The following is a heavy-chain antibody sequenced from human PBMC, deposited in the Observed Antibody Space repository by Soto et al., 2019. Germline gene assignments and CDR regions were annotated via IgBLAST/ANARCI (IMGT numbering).Heavy chain of an antibody. D-gene: IGHD2-21*01. Sequence: PGGSLRLSCAASGFTFDDCVMSWVRQAPGKGLEWVSGINWNGGSTGYADSVRGRFAISRDNAKNSLYLQMNSLRAEDTALYYCARSYGGDNCPNNWFDSWGQGTLVTVSS. V-gene: IGHV3-20*04. CDR2: INWNGGST. CDR1: GFTFDDCV. CDR3: ARSYGGDNCPNNWFDS. J-gene: IGHJ5*01.